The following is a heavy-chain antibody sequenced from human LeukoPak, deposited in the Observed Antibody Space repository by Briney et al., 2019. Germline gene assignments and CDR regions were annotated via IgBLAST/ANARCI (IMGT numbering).Heavy chain of an antibody. CDR1: GFTFSSHW. CDR2: IKPDGSAQ. Sequence: GGSLRLSCAASGFTFSSHWMTWVRQAPGKGLEWVANIKPDGSAQYYVDSVKGRFIISRDNAKNSVYLQMNSLRAEDTAVYYCARDYGDSHWGQGALVTVSS. J-gene: IGHJ4*02. V-gene: IGHV3-7*04. CDR3: ARDYGDSH. D-gene: IGHD4-17*01.